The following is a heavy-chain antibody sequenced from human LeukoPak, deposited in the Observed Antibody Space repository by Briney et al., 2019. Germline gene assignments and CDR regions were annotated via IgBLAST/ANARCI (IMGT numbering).Heavy chain of an antibody. CDR1: GFTFSSYG. CDR3: ARHVATTHAKDY. J-gene: IGHJ4*02. CDR2: IRYDGSNK. Sequence: GGSLRLSCAASGFTFSSYGMHWVRQAPGKGLEWVAFIRYDGSNKYYADSVKGRFTISRDNSKNTLYLQMNSLRAEDTAVYYCARHVATTHAKDYWGQGTLVTVSS. D-gene: IGHD5-24*01. V-gene: IGHV3-30*02.